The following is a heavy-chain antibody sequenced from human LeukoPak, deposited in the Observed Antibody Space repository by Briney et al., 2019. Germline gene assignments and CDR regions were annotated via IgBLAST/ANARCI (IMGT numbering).Heavy chain of an antibody. D-gene: IGHD1-26*01. CDR1: GFTFSGYC. V-gene: IGHV3-74*01. CDR3: ARDGRSGNFDK. CDR2: IRSDGSIT. J-gene: IGHJ4*02. Sequence: QPGGSLRLSCAASGFTFSGYCMHWVRQAPGKGLAWVSVIRSDGSITTYADSVKGRFTISRDTAKNTLYLQMNSLRAEDTAVYYCARDGRSGNFDKWGQGTLVSVSS.